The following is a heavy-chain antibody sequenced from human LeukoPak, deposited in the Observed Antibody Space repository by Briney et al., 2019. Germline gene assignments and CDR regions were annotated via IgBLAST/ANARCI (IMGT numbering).Heavy chain of an antibody. Sequence: GGSLRLSCAASGFTFSSYSMNWVRQAPGKGLEWVSYISSSSSTIYYADSVKGRFTISRDNAKNSLYLQMNSLRAKDTAVYYCARGRVGAMYYFDYWGQGTLVTVSS. D-gene: IGHD1-26*01. V-gene: IGHV3-48*01. J-gene: IGHJ4*02. CDR3: ARGRVGAMYYFDY. CDR1: GFTFSSYS. CDR2: ISSSSSTI.